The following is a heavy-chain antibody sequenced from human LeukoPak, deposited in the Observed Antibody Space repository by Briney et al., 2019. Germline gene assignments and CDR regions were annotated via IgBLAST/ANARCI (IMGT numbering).Heavy chain of an antibody. D-gene: IGHD3-16*01. J-gene: IGHJ6*03. CDR1: GFTFSSYE. Sequence: PGGSLRLSCAASGFTFSSYEMNWVRQAPGKGLEWVSYISRSGTTIYYADSVKGRFTISRDNAKNSLYLQMNSLRAEDTALYYCARVPTANYDYVWGSYRRDYYYYYMDVWGKGTTVTVSS. CDR3: ARVPTANYDYVWGSYRRDYYYYYMDV. CDR2: ISRSGTTI. V-gene: IGHV3-48*03.